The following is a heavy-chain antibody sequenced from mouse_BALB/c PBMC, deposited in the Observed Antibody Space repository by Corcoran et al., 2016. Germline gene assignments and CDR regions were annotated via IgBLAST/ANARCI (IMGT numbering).Heavy chain of an antibody. J-gene: IGHJ4*01. V-gene: IGHV3-6*02. CDR1: GHSITSGYY. CDR2: ISYDGTN. D-gene: IGHD2-1*01. CDR3: ARVDGNYWAMDY. Sequence: DVQLQESGPGLVKPSQSLSLTCSVTGHSITSGYYWNWIRQFPGNKLEWMGYISYDGTNNYNPSLKNRISITRDTSKNQFFLKLNSVTTEDTAAYYCARVDGNYWAMDYWGQGTSVTVSS.